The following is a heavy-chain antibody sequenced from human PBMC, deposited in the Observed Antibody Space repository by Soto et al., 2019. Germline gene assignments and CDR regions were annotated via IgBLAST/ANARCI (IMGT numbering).Heavy chain of an antibody. D-gene: IGHD3-3*01. Sequence: PGGSLGLSCAASGFTFSSSAMSGVRQAPGKGLEWVSYISGSGGSTYYAASVKGRFTISRDNSKNTLYLQMNSLRAEDTAVYYCAKSRIYDFWSGYMDVWGKGTTVTVPQ. CDR3: AKSRIYDFWSGYMDV. CDR2: ISGSGGST. V-gene: IGHV3-23*01. J-gene: IGHJ6*04. CDR1: GFTFSSSA.